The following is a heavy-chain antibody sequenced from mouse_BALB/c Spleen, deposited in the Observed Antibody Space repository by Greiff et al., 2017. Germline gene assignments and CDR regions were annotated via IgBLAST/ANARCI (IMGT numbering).Heavy chain of an antibody. CDR3: ASLYYGNFPAWFAY. CDR2: IRNKANGYTT. D-gene: IGHD2-1*01. V-gene: IGHV7-3*02. CDR1: GFTFTDYY. J-gene: IGHJ3*01. Sequence: EVKLMESGGGLVQPGGSLRLSCATSGFTFTDYYMSWVRQPPGKALEWLGFIRNKANGYTTEYSASVKGRFTISRDNAKNTLYLQMSSLRSEDTAMYYCASLYYGNFPAWFAYWGQGTLVTVSA.